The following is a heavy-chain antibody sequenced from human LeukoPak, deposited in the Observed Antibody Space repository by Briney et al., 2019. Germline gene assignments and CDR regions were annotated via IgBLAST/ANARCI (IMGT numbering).Heavy chain of an antibody. J-gene: IGHJ4*02. CDR3: AGGDYDFWSGPLFDY. CDR1: GFTFTSSA. CDR2: IVVGSGNT. V-gene: IGHV1-58*02. D-gene: IGHD3-3*01. Sequence: SVKVSCKASGFTFTSSAMQWVRQARGQRLEWIGWIVVGSGNTNYAQEFQERVTITRDMSTSTAYMELSSLRSEDTAVYYCAGGDYDFWSGPLFDYWGQGTLVTVSS.